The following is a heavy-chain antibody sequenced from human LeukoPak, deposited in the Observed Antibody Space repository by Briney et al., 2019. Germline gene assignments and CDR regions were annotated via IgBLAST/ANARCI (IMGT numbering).Heavy chain of an antibody. CDR3: ARDVVGTHWFDP. J-gene: IGHJ5*02. V-gene: IGHV3-7*01. Sequence: GGSLRLSCAASGFTFSSYWMSGVRQAPGKGLEWVANIKQDGSEKYYVDSGKGRFTISTDNAKNSLYLQMNSLRGEATAVYYCARDVVGTHWFDPCGQGTMVTVSS. CDR1: GFTFSSYW. D-gene: IGHD2-15*01. CDR2: IKQDGSEK.